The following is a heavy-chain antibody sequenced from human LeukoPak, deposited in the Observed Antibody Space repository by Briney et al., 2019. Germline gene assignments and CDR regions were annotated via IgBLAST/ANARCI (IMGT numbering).Heavy chain of an antibody. CDR3: ARMGQLTGIDY. CDR1: GGSISSSNYY. Sequence: PSETLSLTCTVSGGSISSSNYYWGWIRQPEGKGLEWRVSIFYSGSTYFNPSRKRRVTISVNKSKNQFSLKLNSVTASDTAVYYCARMGQLTGIDYWGQGTLVTVSS. CDR2: IFYSGST. J-gene: IGHJ4*02. V-gene: IGHV4-39*01. D-gene: IGHD4/OR15-4a*01.